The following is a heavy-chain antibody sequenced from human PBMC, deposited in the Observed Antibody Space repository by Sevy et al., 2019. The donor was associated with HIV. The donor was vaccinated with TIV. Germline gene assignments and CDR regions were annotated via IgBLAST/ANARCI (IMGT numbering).Heavy chain of an antibody. CDR3: ARVTVVYTPRGSMIASGAFDI. CDR2: ISTSGSIK. Sequence: GGSLRLSCAASGFTFSSYEMNWVRQAPGKGLEWVSYISTSGSIKYYADSLKGRFTISRDNAKKSLYRQMNSLGAEDTAVYYCARVTVVYTPRGSMIASGAFDIWGQGTMVTVSS. D-gene: IGHD3-16*01. CDR1: GFTFSSYE. V-gene: IGHV3-48*03. J-gene: IGHJ3*02.